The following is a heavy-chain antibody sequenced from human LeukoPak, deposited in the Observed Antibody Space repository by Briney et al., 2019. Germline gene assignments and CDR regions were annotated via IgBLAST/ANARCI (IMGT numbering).Heavy chain of an antibody. Sequence: PSETLSLTCAVYGGSFSGYYWSWIRQPPGKGLEWIGSIYYSGSTYYNPSLKSRVTISVDTSKNQFSLKLSSVAAADTAVYYCARVVNYYGSRDYWGQGTLVTVSS. CDR2: IYYSGST. V-gene: IGHV4-34*01. CDR1: GGSFSGYY. J-gene: IGHJ4*02. D-gene: IGHD3-10*01. CDR3: ARVVNYYGSRDY.